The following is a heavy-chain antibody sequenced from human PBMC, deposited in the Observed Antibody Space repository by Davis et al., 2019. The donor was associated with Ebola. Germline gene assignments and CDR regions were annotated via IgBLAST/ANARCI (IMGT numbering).Heavy chain of an antibody. D-gene: IGHD3-10*01. CDR1: GASISPYY. CDR3: ARPRYYGSGKFDY. Sequence: GSLRLSCSVSGASISPYYWTWIRQPPGKGLEWIGNLYYSGSTNYNPSLKSRVTISVDTSKNQFSLKLRSVTAADTAVYYCARPRYYGSGKFDYWGQGTLVTVSS. J-gene: IGHJ4*02. V-gene: IGHV4-59*08. CDR2: LYYSGST.